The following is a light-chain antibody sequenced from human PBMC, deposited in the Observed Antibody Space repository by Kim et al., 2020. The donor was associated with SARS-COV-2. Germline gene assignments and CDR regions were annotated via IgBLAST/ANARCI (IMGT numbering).Light chain of an antibody. J-gene: IGKJ1*01. Sequence: DIQMTQSPSSLSASVGDRVTITCRASQSISSYLNWYQQKPGKAPKVLIYAASSLQSGVPSRFSGSGSGTDFTLTISSLQPEDFATYHCQQSYSTPRTFGQGTKVDIK. CDR3: QQSYSTPRT. V-gene: IGKV1-39*01. CDR1: QSISSY. CDR2: AAS.